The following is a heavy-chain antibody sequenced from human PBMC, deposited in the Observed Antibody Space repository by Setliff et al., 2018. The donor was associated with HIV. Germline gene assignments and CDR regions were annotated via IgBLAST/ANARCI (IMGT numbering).Heavy chain of an antibody. CDR2: IYSGGST. Sequence: QTGGSLRLSCAASGLIFSSYEMNWVRQAPGKGLEWISFIYSGGSTYYSDSVKGRFTISRDNYKNTLYLQMNSLRAEDTAVYHCAKDMNYNNDYPGVLGSWGRGTLVTVSS. J-gene: IGHJ4*02. D-gene: IGHD3-16*01. CDR3: AKDMNYNNDYPGVLGS. CDR1: GLIFSSYE. V-gene: IGHV3-66*01.